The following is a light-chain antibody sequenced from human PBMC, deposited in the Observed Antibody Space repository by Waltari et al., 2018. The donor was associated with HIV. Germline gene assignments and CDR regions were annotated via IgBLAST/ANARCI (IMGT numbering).Light chain of an antibody. Sequence: QSVLTPPPSASGTPGQRVTISCSESSSNIGSNTVNWYQQFPGSAPKLLIYSNNQRPSGVPDRFSGSKSGTSASLAISGLQSEDEADYYCAAWDDGLVGRVFGGGTKLTVL. J-gene: IGLJ2*01. CDR1: SSNIGSNT. V-gene: IGLV1-44*01. CDR3: AAWDDGLVGRV. CDR2: SNN.